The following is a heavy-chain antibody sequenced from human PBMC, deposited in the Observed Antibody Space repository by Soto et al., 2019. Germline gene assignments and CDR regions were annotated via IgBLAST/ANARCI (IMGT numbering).Heavy chain of an antibody. D-gene: IGHD2-15*01. CDR3: ACTHPRGPRSYSGQRTPDP. CDR1: GCSISSYY. V-gene: IGHV4-59*13. J-gene: IGHJ5*02. Sequence: SDTLSLTCTVSGCSISSYYWSWILQPPGKGQEWIGYIYYSGSTNYNPSLKSRVTISVDTSKNQFSLKLSSVTAANTAVYYWACTHPRGPRSYSGQRTPDP. CDR2: IYYSGST.